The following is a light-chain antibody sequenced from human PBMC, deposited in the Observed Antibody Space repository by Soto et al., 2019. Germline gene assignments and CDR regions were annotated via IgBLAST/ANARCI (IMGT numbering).Light chain of an antibody. Sequence: CQGKNAISSRLAWYQQKPGKAPRLLIYRASTLESGVPERFSGSGSGTDFTLTIGGLHPEDFAAYYCQQCHSTPLTFGQGTRLEIK. CDR1: NAISSR. J-gene: IGKJ5*01. CDR3: QQCHSTPLT. CDR2: RAS. V-gene: IGKV1-5*03.